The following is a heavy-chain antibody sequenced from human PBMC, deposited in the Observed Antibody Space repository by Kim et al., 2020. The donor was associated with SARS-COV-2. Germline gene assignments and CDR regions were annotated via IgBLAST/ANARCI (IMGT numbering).Heavy chain of an antibody. J-gene: IGHJ6*02. V-gene: IGHV6-1*01. CDR1: GDRVSSNSAA. CDR3: AREVSLYNAAMRTGIAAAGAENYGMDV. Sequence: SQTLSLTCAISGDRVSSNSAAWNWLRQSPSRGLEWLGRTYYRSKWYNDYAVSVKSRITINPDTSKNQFSLQLNSVTPEDTAVYYCAREVSLYNAAMRTGIAAAGAENYGMDVWGQGTTVTVSS. D-gene: IGHD6-13*01. CDR2: TYYRSKWYN.